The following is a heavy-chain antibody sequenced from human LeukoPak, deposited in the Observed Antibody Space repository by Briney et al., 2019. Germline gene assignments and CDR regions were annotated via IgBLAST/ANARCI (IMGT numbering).Heavy chain of an antibody. J-gene: IGHJ4*02. CDR3: AKGLDSYGYYQFGY. CDR1: GFTFSIYA. V-gene: IGHV3-23*01. Sequence: GGSLRLSCAACGFTFSIYAMSWVRQAPGKGLEWVSAISGSGGSTYYADSVKGRFTISRDNSKNTLYLQMNSLRAEDTAVYYCAKGLDSYGYYQFGYWGQGTLVTVSS. CDR2: ISGSGGST. D-gene: IGHD5-18*01.